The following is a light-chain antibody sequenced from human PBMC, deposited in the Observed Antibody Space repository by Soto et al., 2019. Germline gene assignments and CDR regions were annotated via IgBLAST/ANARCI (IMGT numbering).Light chain of an antibody. V-gene: IGKV3-20*01. CDR1: QTVNSDY. CDR2: GAS. Sequence: EIVLTQSPGTLSLSPGERATLSCRASQTVNSDYVAWYQQKPGQAPRLLISGASKRATGIPDRFSGSGSGTDFILTISRLEPEDFVMYYCQQYGGSPMVTFGGGTKVEI. CDR3: QQYGGSPMVT. J-gene: IGKJ4*01.